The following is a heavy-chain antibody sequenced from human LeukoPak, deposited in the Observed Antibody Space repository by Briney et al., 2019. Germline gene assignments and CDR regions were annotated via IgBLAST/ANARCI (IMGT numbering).Heavy chain of an antibody. J-gene: IGHJ3*02. D-gene: IGHD4-23*01. V-gene: IGHV3-21*04. CDR2: IGSSSSSI. CDR3: ARESGGNFGEAFDI. CDR1: GFAFSSDS. Sequence: GGSLRLSCAASGFAFSSDSMNWVRQAPGKGREWVSSIGSSSSSIYYADSAKGRFTISRDNAKNSLYLQMNSLRAEDTAVYYCARESGGNFGEAFDIWGQGTMVTVSS.